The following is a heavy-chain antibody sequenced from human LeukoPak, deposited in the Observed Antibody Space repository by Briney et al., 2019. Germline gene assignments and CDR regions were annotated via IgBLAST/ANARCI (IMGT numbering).Heavy chain of an antibody. CDR2: IYTSGST. Sequence: SETLSLICTVSGGSISSYYWSWIRQPPGKGLEWIGRIYTSGSTNYNPSLKSRVTMSVDTSKNQFSLKLSSVTAADTAVYYCARDRYCSSTSCFFDYWGQGTPVTVSS. CDR3: ARDRYCSSTSCFFDY. V-gene: IGHV4-4*07. D-gene: IGHD2-2*01. J-gene: IGHJ4*02. CDR1: GGSISSYY.